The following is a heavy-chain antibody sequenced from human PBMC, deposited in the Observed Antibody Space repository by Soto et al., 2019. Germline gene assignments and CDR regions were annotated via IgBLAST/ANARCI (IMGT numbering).Heavy chain of an antibody. CDR2: ISGSGGST. V-gene: IGHV3-23*01. J-gene: IGHJ4*02. CDR1: GFTFSSYA. Sequence: PGGSLRLSCAASGFTFSSYAMSWVRQSPGKGLEWVSGISGSGGSTYYADSVKGRFSISRDNSKNTLYLQMNSLRAEDTAVYYCAKDLRGTTMARVFDSWGQGTLVTVSS. CDR3: AKDLRGTTMARVFDS. D-gene: IGHD1-1*01.